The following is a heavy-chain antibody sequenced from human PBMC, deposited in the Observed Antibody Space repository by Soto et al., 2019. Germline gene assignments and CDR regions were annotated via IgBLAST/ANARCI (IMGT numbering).Heavy chain of an antibody. CDR2: ISAYSGST. Sequence: ASVKVSCKASGGTFSSYTISWVRQAPGQGLEWKGWISAYSGSTDYAQKLQGRVTMTTDTSTTTVYMELRSLRSDDTAVYYCTGDRLTLTTSLIFDYWGQGTLVTVSS. J-gene: IGHJ4*02. V-gene: IGHV1-18*01. D-gene: IGHD4-17*01. CDR1: GGTFSSYT. CDR3: TGDRLTLTTSLIFDY.